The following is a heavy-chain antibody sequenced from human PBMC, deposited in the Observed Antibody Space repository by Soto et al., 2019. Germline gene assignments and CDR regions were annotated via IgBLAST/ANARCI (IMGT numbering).Heavy chain of an antibody. D-gene: IGHD2-8*01. V-gene: IGHV1-18*01. CDR1: GYTFTSYG. CDR2: ISAYNGNT. Sequence: QVQLVQSGAEVKKPGASVKVSCKASGYTFTSYGISWVRQAPGQGLEWMGWISAYNGNTNYAQKLQGRVTMTTDTSTSTAYMELRSLRSDDTAVYYCAREYCTNGVCYGGDEFDYWGQGTLVTVSS. CDR3: AREYCTNGVCYGGDEFDY. J-gene: IGHJ4*02.